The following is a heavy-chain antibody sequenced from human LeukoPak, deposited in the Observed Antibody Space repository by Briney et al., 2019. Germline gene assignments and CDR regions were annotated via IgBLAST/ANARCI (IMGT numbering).Heavy chain of an antibody. J-gene: IGHJ4*02. CDR2: INPNSGGT. Sequence: ASVKVSCKASGYTFTGYYMHWVRQAPGQGLEWMGWINPNSGGTNYAQKFQGRVTMTRDTSISTAYMELSRLRSDDTAAYYCARVPATAIPQDYYFDYWGQGTLATVSS. D-gene: IGHD2-2*02. CDR3: ARVPATAIPQDYYFDY. V-gene: IGHV1-2*02. CDR1: GYTFTGYY.